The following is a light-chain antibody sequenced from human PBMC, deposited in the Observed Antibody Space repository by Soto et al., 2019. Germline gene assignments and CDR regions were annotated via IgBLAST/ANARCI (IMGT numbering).Light chain of an antibody. Sequence: EIVLTQSPGTLSLSPGERATLSCRASQSVAKNYLAWYQQEPGQAPRLLIYGPSSRATGIPDRFSGSGSGTDFTLTISRLEPEDFAVYYCHQYASYPQTFGQGTKVEIQ. CDR2: GPS. V-gene: IGKV3-20*01. CDR3: HQYASYPQT. J-gene: IGKJ1*01. CDR1: QSVAKNY.